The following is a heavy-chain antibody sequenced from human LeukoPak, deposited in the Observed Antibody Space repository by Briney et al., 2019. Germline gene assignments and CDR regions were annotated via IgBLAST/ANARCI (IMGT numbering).Heavy chain of an antibody. J-gene: IGHJ4*02. CDR1: GYTFTGYY. Sequence: GASVKVSCKTSGYTFTGYYMHWVRQAPGQGLEWMGRINPNSGDTNYAQNFQGRVTMTRDTSVSTAYMELSRLRSDDTAVYFCARDRGYNWNPYYLDYWGQGTLVTVSS. CDR2: INPNSGDT. D-gene: IGHD1-1*01. CDR3: ARDRGYNWNPYYLDY. V-gene: IGHV1-2*06.